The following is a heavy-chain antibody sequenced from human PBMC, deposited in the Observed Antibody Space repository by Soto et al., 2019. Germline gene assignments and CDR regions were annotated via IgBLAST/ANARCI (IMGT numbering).Heavy chain of an antibody. J-gene: IGHJ6*02. V-gene: IGHV1-69*12. Sequence: QVQLVQSGAEVKKPGSSVKVSCKASEGTFSSYSISWVRQAPGQGLEWMGGIITIIVTANYAQTFQGRVTLTGDESTSTAYMEQSSLRSEEPAVYYCASRSTTGGIAVWGHGTTVTVSS. CDR2: IITIIVTA. CDR3: ASRSTTGGIAV. CDR1: EGTFSSYS.